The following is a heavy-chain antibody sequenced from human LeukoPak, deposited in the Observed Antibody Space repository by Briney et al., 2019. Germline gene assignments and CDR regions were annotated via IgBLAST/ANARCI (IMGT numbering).Heavy chain of an antibody. D-gene: IGHD6-19*01. CDR2: ISGSGGST. V-gene: IGHV3-23*01. J-gene: IGHJ4*02. CDR3: AKADSSGDYFDY. Sequence: GGSLRLSCAASGFTFSSYAMSWVRQAPGKGLEWVSAISGSGGSTYYADSVKGRFTISRDNSKNTLYLQMNNLRAEDTAVYYCAKADSSGDYFDYWGQGTLVTVSS. CDR1: GFTFSSYA.